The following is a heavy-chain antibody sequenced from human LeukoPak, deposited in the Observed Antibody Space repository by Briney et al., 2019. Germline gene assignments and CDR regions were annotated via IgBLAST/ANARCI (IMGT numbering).Heavy chain of an antibody. J-gene: IGHJ4*02. CDR2: IYSSGST. CDR1: GGSISRYY. Sequence: SETLSLTCTVSGGSISRYYWSWIRQPPGKGLEWIGYIYSSGSTNSNPSLKSRVTISVDTSKNNFSLRLASVTAADTAMYYCARHESAVGALFYWGQGTLVTVPS. CDR3: ARHESAVGALFY. D-gene: IGHD1-26*01. V-gene: IGHV4-59*08.